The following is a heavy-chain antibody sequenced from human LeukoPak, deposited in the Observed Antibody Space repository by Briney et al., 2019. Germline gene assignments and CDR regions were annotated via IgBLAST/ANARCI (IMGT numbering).Heavy chain of an antibody. D-gene: IGHD3-10*01. J-gene: IGHJ4*02. CDR2: TSSDLNVK. CDR1: GFTFRNYV. Sequence: GGSLRLSCAASGFTFRNYVIHWVRQAPGKGLEWVAVTSSDLNVKLYADSVKGRFTISRDNAKNSLYLQMNSLRAEDTAVYYCARVRMVRGVINSFGYWGQGTLVTVSS. CDR3: ARVRMVRGVINSFGY. V-gene: IGHV3-30-3*01.